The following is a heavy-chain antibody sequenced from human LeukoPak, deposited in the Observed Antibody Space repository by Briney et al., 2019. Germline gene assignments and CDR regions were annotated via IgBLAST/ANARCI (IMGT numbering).Heavy chain of an antibody. CDR1: GGSISNFF. V-gene: IGHV4-59*01. CDR3: ARTRTTLTTQYYYYMDV. Sequence: PSETLSLTCSVSGGSISNFFWSWMRQPPGKGLEWIGYIYYSGNTNYNPSLKSRVTFSVDTSKNQFSLRLRSVTAADTAVYFCARTRTTLTTQYYYYMDVWGKGTTVTVSS. J-gene: IGHJ6*03. CDR2: IYYSGNT. D-gene: IGHD4-17*01.